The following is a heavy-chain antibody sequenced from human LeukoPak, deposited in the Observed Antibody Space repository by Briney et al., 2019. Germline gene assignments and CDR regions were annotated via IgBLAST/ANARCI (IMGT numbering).Heavy chain of an antibody. V-gene: IGHV3-53*01. J-gene: IGHJ4*02. CDR3: ARGLYYFDTSGYLYY. CDR2: IYSGGST. D-gene: IGHD3-22*01. Sequence: GGSLRLSCAAAGFTVSSNYMSWVRQAPGKGLEWVSVIYSGGSTYYADSVKGRFTISRDNSKNTLYLQMNSLRAEDTAVYYCARGLYYFDTSGYLYYWGQGTLVTVSS. CDR1: GFTVSSNY.